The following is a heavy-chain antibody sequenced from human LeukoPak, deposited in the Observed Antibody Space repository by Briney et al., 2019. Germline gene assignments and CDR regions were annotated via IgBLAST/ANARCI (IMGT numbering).Heavy chain of an antibody. CDR2: INHSGST. D-gene: IGHD3-10*01. Sequence: PSETLSLTCAVYGGSFSGYYWSWIRQPPGKGLEWIGEINHSGSTNYNPSLKSRVTISVDTSKNQFSLKLSSVTAADTAVYYCARLGALDHYGSGSRRLGGFRRNWFDPWGQGTLVTVSS. V-gene: IGHV4-34*01. J-gene: IGHJ5*02. CDR3: ARLGALDHYGSGSRRLGGFRRNWFDP. CDR1: GGSFSGYY.